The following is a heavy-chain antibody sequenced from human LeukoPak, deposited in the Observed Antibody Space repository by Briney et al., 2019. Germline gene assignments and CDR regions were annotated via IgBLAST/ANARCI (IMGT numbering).Heavy chain of an antibody. Sequence: PGGSLRLSCAASGFTFDDYSMHWVRQAPGKGLEWVSGISWNSGSIGYTDSVKGRFTISRDNAKYSLYLHMNSLSAEDTALYYCAKGAVAGNYGMCVWGQGATVTLSS. CDR2: ISWNSGSI. J-gene: IGHJ6*02. D-gene: IGHD6-19*01. CDR3: AKGAVAGNYGMCV. V-gene: IGHV3-9*01. CDR1: GFTFDDYS.